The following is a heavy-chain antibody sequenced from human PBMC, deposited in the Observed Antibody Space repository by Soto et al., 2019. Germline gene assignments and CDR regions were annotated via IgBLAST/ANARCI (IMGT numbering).Heavy chain of an antibody. V-gene: IGHV3-48*04. CDR2: ISSSSSTI. CDR1: GFTFSSYS. Sequence: GGSLRLSCAASGFTFSSYSMNWVRQAPGKGLEWVSYISSSSSTIYYADSVKGRFTISRDNAKNSLYLQMNSLRAEDTAVYYCARSARTHRTSYSSGWYWYFDLWGRGTLVTVSS. J-gene: IGHJ2*01. D-gene: IGHD6-19*01. CDR3: ARSARTHRTSYSSGWYWYFDL.